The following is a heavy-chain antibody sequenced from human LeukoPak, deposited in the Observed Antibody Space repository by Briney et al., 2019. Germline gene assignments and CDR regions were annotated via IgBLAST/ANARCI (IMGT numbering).Heavy chain of an antibody. CDR2: IDNDGGST. J-gene: IGHJ4*02. CDR3: ARSSFPYYFDY. CDR1: GFTFHSYW. V-gene: IGHV3-74*01. Sequence: AGGSLRLSYAASGFTFHSYWMHWVRHAPGKGLVWVSRIDNDGGSTTYADSVKGRFTISRDNAKNTLYLQMNSVRAEDTAVYYCARSSFPYYFDYWGQGTLVTVSS. D-gene: IGHD3-16*01.